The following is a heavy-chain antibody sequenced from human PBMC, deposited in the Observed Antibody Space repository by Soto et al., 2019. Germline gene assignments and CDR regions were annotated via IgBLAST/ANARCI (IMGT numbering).Heavy chain of an antibody. Sequence: ASVKVSCKASGYTLTSYYMHWVRQAPGQGLEWMGIINPSGGSTSYAQKFQGRVTMTRDTSTSTVYMELNSLRAEDTAVYYCAKDKNHRRIAAAGSFDYWGQGTLVTVSS. CDR3: AKDKNHRRIAAAGSFDY. V-gene: IGHV1-46*01. D-gene: IGHD6-13*01. J-gene: IGHJ4*02. CDR2: INPSGGST. CDR1: GYTLTSYY.